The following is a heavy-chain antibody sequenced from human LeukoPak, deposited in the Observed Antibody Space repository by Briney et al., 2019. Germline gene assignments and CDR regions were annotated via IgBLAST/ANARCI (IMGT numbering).Heavy chain of an antibody. CDR3: ARGVGSGWSDY. CDR1: GGSFSSGSYY. D-gene: IGHD6-19*01. J-gene: IGHJ4*02. V-gene: IGHV4-61*02. CDR2: IETSGSI. Sequence: SETLSLTCTVSGGSFSSGSYYWSWIRQPAGKGLEWIGRIETSGSINYNPSLKSRVTISIDTSKSQFSLMLTSVTAADTAVYYCARGVGSGWSDYWGQGTLVTVSS.